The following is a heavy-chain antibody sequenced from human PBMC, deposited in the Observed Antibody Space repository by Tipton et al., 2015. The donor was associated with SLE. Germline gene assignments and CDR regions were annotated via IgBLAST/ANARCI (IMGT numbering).Heavy chain of an antibody. CDR3: AKGYDYVWGTYRYGGYFDS. D-gene: IGHD3-16*02. J-gene: IGHJ4*02. CDR2: ICWNSGST. V-gene: IGHV3-9*01. CDR1: GFTFDDYA. Sequence: SLRLSCAASGFTFDDYAMHWVRQAPGKGLEWVSGICWNSGSTGYADSVKGRFTISRDNAKNSLYLQMNSLRAEDTALYYCAKGYDYVWGTYRYGGYFDSWGQGTLVTVSS.